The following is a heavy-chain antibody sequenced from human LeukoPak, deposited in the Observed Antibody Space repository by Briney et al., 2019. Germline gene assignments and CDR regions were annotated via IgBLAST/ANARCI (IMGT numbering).Heavy chain of an antibody. CDR1: GGSFSGYY. J-gene: IGHJ3*02. CDR3: AGTCSGGSCYHDAFDI. D-gene: IGHD2-15*01. Sequence: SETLSLTCAVYGGSFSGYYWSWLRQPPGKGLEWIGEINHSGSTNYNPSLKSRVTISVDTSKNQFSLKLSSVTAADTAVYYCAGTCSGGSCYHDAFDIWGQGTMVTVSS. V-gene: IGHV4-34*01. CDR2: INHSGST.